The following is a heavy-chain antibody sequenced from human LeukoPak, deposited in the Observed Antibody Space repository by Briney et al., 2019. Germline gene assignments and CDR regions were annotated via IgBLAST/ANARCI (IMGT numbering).Heavy chain of an antibody. CDR2: INHSGST. J-gene: IGHJ4*02. D-gene: IGHD5-12*01. V-gene: IGHV4-34*01. Sequence: SETLSLTCAVYGGSFGGYYWSWIRQPPGKGLEWIGEINHSGSTNYNPSLKSRVTISVDTSKNQFSLKLSSVTAADTAVYYCARGLGTWGGYSGYDDYWGQGTLVTVSS. CDR1: GGSFGGYY. CDR3: ARGLGTWGGYSGYDDY.